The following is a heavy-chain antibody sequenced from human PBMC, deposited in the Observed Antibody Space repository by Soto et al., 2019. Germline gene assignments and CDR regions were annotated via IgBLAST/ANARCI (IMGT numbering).Heavy chain of an antibody. CDR1: GYTFTSYG. Sequence: QVHLVQSGAEVKKPGASVKVSCKGSGYTFTSYGISWLRQATGQGLEWMGWISAHNHNTHYAQKLQGRVTVTTDTSTTTAYMELRSLRSDDTAVYYCARGRYGEYSGQGTLVPVSS. J-gene: IGHJ4*02. CDR3: ARGRYGEY. CDR2: ISAHNHNT. D-gene: IGHD3-10*01. V-gene: IGHV1-18*01.